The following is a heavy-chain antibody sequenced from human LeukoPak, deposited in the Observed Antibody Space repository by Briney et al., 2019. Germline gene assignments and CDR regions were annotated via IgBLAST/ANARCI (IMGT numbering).Heavy chain of an antibody. CDR3: ARHSSNHQAFDYYYYMDV. CDR1: GFTVSSNY. Sequence: PGGSLRLSCAASGFTVSSNYMSWVRQAPGKGLEWVSVIYSGGSTYYADSVKGRFTISRDNSKNTLYLQMNSLRAEDTAVYYCARHSSNHQAFDYYYYMDVWGKGTTVTVSS. J-gene: IGHJ6*03. V-gene: IGHV3-53*01. D-gene: IGHD3-16*01. CDR2: IYSGGST.